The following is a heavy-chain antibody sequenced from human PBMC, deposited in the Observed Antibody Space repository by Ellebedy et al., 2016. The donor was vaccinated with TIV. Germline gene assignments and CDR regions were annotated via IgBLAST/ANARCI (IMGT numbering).Heavy chain of an antibody. CDR2: ISAYNGNT. J-gene: IGHJ6*02. D-gene: IGHD3-3*01. Sequence: ASVKVSCKASGYTFTSYGISWVRQAPGQGLEWMGWISAYNGNTNYAQKLQGRVTMTTDTSTSTAYMELRSLRSYNTAVYYCARVTIDYYYYGMDVWGQGTTVTVSS. V-gene: IGHV1-18*01. CDR1: GYTFTSYG. CDR3: ARVTIDYYYYGMDV.